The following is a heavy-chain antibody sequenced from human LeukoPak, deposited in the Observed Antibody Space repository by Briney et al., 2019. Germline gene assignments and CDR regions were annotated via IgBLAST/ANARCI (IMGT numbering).Heavy chain of an antibody. D-gene: IGHD3-10*01. V-gene: IGHV3-74*01. J-gene: IGHJ4*02. CDR1: GFTFSSYS. CDR2: INSDGSST. Sequence: GGSLRLSCAASGFTFSSYSMNWVRQAPGKGLEWVSRINSDGSSTSYADSVKGRFTISRDNAKNTLYLQMNSLRAEDTAVYYCARGVRDYYGSGPFDCWGQGTLVTVSS. CDR3: ARGVRDYYGSGPFDC.